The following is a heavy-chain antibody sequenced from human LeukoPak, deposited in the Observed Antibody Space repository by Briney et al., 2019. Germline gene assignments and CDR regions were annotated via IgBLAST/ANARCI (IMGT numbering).Heavy chain of an antibody. D-gene: IGHD3-22*01. Sequence: GGSPRLSCAASGFIFSNYAMHWVRQAPGKGLEYVSAISSNGGSTYYANSVKDRFTISRDNSKNTLYLQMGSLRAEDMAVYYCARRGSGFSQNYFDYWGQGTLVTVSS. CDR3: ARRGSGFSQNYFDY. CDR1: GFIFSNYA. J-gene: IGHJ4*02. V-gene: IGHV3-64*01. CDR2: ISSNGGST.